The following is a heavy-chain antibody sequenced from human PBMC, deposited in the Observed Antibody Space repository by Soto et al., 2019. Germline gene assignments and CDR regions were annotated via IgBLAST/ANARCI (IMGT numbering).Heavy chain of an antibody. CDR1: GFTFSNAW. CDR3: TTDRLEWDSYGYGNSSPFFDY. D-gene: IGHD5-18*01. V-gene: IGHV3-15*01. J-gene: IGHJ4*02. Sequence: GGSLRLSCAASGFTFSNAWMSWVRQAPGKGLEWVGRIKSKTDGGTTDYAAPVKGRFTISRDDSKNTLYLQMNSLKTEDTAVYYCTTDRLEWDSYGYGNSSPFFDYLGQGTLVTVSS. CDR2: IKSKTDGGTT.